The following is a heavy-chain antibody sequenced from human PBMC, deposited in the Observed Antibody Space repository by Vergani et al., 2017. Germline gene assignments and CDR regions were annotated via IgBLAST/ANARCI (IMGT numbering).Heavy chain of an antibody. CDR2: IYYSGST. V-gene: IGHV4-61*10. CDR3: ASTSYGSGSYTYYYYYYMDV. J-gene: IGHJ6*03. CDR1: GGSVSSGSYY. Sequence: QVQLQESGPGLVKPSETLSLTCTVSGGSVSSGSYYWSWIRQPAGKGLEWIGYIYYSGSTNYNPSLKSRVTISVDTSKNQFSLKLSSATAADTAVYYCASTSYGSGSYTYYYYYYMDVWGKGTTVTVSS. D-gene: IGHD3-10*01.